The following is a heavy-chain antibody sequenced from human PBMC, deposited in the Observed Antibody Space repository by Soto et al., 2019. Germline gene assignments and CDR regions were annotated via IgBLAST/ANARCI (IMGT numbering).Heavy chain of an antibody. V-gene: IGHV4-39*01. CDR2: IYYSGST. Sequence: QLQLQESGPGLVKPSETLSLTCTVSGGSISSSSYYWGWIRQPPGKGLEWIGSIYYSGSTYYNPSLKSRVTISVDTSKNQFSLKLSSVTAADTAVYYCARRGNDEYSRDVWTHDAFDIWGQGTMVTVSS. CDR3: ARRGNDEYSRDVWTHDAFDI. D-gene: IGHD2-8*02. CDR1: GGSISSSSYY. J-gene: IGHJ3*02.